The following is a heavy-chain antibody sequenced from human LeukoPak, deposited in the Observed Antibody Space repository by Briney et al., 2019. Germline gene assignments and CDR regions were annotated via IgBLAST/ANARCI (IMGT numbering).Heavy chain of an antibody. D-gene: IGHD5-18*01. Sequence: GGSLRLSCAASGFTFSSYGMNWVRQAPGKGLEWVAFTGYDGSNKYYADSVKGRFTISRDNSKNTLYLQMNSLRLEDTAVYYCAKDRISGYNFGLSAFDIWGQGTTVTVSS. CDR3: AKDRISGYNFGLSAFDI. J-gene: IGHJ3*02. CDR1: GFTFSSYG. CDR2: TGYDGSNK. V-gene: IGHV3-30*02.